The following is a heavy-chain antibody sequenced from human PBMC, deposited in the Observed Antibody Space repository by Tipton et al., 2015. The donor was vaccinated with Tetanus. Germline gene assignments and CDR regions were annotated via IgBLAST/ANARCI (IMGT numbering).Heavy chain of an antibody. CDR2: ISASGSII. D-gene: IGHD6-13*01. CDR1: GITFSDYT. CDR3: ACHRHSNWFDY. Sequence: SLRLSCAASGITFSDYTMNWVRQAPGKGLEWVSYISASGSIIFYADSVRGRFTVSRDNAKDSLYLQMNSRRDEDTAVYFCACHRHSNWFDYWGQGTLVTVSS. V-gene: IGHV3-48*02. J-gene: IGHJ4*02.